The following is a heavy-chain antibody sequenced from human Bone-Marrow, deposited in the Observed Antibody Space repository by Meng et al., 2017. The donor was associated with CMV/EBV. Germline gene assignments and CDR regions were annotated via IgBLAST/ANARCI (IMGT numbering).Heavy chain of an antibody. Sequence: GESLKISCAASGFTFSSYEMNWVRQAPGKGLEWVTVMSYDGNYKYYADSVKGRFTISRDISNNTLYLQMNSLRTEDTAVYYCARHGYYDSSGYGGYFDYWGQGTLVTVSS. CDR2: MSYDGNYK. J-gene: IGHJ4*03. CDR3: ARHGYYDSSGYGGYFDY. CDR1: GFTFSSYE. V-gene: IGHV3-30-3*01. D-gene: IGHD3-22*01.